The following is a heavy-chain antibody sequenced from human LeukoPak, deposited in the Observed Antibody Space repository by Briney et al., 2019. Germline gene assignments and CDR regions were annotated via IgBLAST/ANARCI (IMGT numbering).Heavy chain of an antibody. J-gene: IGHJ6*03. CDR1: GFTFSSNS. Sequence: PGGSLRLSCAASGFTFSSNSMNWVRQAPGKGPEWVSSISSSTYIYYADSVKGRFTISRDNAKNSLYLQMNSLRAEDTAVYYCARVIYYHYYYMDVWGKGTTVIVSS. CDR3: ARVIYYHYYYMDV. V-gene: IGHV3-21*01. CDR2: ISSSTYI.